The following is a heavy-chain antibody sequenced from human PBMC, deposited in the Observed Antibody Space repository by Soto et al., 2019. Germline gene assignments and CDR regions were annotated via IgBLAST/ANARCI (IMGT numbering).Heavy chain of an antibody. CDR3: ATAARQAYWFDP. D-gene: IGHD6-6*01. CDR1: GYTLTELS. V-gene: IGHV1-24*01. Sequence: ASVKVSCKVSGYTLTELSMHGVRQPPGKGLEWMGGFVPEDGETIYAQKFQGRVTMTEDTSTDTAYMELSSLRSEDTAVYYCATAARQAYWFDPWGQGTLVTVSS. CDR2: FVPEDGET. J-gene: IGHJ5*02.